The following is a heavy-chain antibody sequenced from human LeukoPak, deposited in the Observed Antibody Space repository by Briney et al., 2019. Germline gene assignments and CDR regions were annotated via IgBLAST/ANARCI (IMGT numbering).Heavy chain of an antibody. CDR1: GYSIAHGFF. J-gene: IGHJ2*01. CDR2: LYHSGTT. CDR3: ARVEVPRDINDWYFDL. Sequence: SETLSLTCTVSGYSIAHGFFWAWIRQPPGGGLEWIGSLYHSGTTYYNTSLKSRISTSVDTSKDQFSLKLRLVTAADTAVYYCARVEVPRDINDWYFDLWGRGTLVTVSS. V-gene: IGHV4-38-2*02. D-gene: IGHD2-15*01.